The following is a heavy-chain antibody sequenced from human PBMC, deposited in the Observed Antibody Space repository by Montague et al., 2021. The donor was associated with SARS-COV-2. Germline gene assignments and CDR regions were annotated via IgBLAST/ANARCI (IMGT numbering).Heavy chain of an antibody. D-gene: IGHD6-19*01. Sequence: SLRLSCAASGFTFSSYSVYWVRQAPGKGLEWVAVISSDGINKYFPDSVRGRFTISRDNSNNTVFLQMSSLRPEDTAVYYCARPGVQNNGWYLSYFEYWGQGSLVTVST. CDR1: GFTFSSYS. CDR3: ARPGVQNNGWYLSYFEY. V-gene: IGHV3-30*04. CDR2: ISSDGINK. J-gene: IGHJ4*02.